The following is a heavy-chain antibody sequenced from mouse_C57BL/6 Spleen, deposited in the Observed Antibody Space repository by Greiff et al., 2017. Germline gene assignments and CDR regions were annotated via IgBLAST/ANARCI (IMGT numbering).Heavy chain of an antibody. V-gene: IGHV1-37*01. D-gene: IGHD1-1*01. Sequence: VHVKQSGPELVKPGASVKISCKASGYSFTGYFMNWVKQSHGKSLEWIGRINPYNGDTFYNQKFKGKATLTVDKSSSTAHMELLSLTSEDFAVYYCARDYYGSSYVGAMDYWGQGTSVTVSS. J-gene: IGHJ4*01. CDR2: INPYNGDT. CDR3: ARDYYGSSYVGAMDY. CDR1: GYSFTGYF.